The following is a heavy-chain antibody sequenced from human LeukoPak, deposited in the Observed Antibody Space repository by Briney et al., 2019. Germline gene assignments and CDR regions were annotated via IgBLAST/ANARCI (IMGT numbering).Heavy chain of an antibody. CDR3: AGGIAAAGMLTFDY. J-gene: IGHJ4*02. V-gene: IGHV1-69*06. CDR1: GGTFSSYA. CDR2: IIPIFGTA. D-gene: IGHD6-13*01. Sequence: GASVKVSCKASGGTFSSYAISWVRQAPGQGLEWMGGIIPIFGTANYAQKFQGRVTITADKSTSTAYMELSSLRSEDTAVYYCAGGIAAAGMLTFDYWGQGTLVTVSS.